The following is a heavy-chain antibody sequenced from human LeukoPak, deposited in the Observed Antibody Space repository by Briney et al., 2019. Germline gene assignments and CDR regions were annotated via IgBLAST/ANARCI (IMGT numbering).Heavy chain of an antibody. Sequence: GGSLRLSCAASGFTFSSYSMNWVRQAPGQGLEWVSSISSSSSYIYYADSVKGRFTISRDNSKNTLYLQMNSLRAEDTAVYYCAKETYSTSWQLDSWGQGTLVTVSS. CDR3: AKETYSTSWQLDS. CDR1: GFTFSSYS. D-gene: IGHD2-2*01. CDR2: ISSSSSYI. J-gene: IGHJ4*02. V-gene: IGHV3-21*01.